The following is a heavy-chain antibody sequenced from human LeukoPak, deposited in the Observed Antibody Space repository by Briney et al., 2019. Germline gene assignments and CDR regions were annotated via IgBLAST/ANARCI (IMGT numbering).Heavy chain of an antibody. CDR2: VSSGGSST. CDR3: ARKGRIDS. V-gene: IGHV3-23*01. CDR1: GFTFSGYA. D-gene: IGHD3-10*01. Sequence: PGGSLRLSCAASGFTFSGYAMSWVRQAPGKGLEWVSTVSSGGSSTYYADSVKGRFTISRDNSKNTLYLQMNSLRAEDTAVYYCARKGRIDSWGQGTLVTVSS. J-gene: IGHJ4*02.